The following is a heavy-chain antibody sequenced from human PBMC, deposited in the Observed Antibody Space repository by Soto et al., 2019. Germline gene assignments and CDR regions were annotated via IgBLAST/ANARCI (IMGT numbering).Heavy chain of an antibody. Sequence: QVQLVESGGGVVQPGRSLRLSCAASGFNFSAYGMHWVRQAPGTGLELVALLSFDASKKYYADSVKGRFTISRDTSRNTLYLQMNSLRVDDTAVYYCRVGVADWGQGTRVTVYS. CDR3: RVGVAD. D-gene: IGHD1-26*01. V-gene: IGHV3-30*03. CDR1: GFNFSAYG. CDR2: LSFDASKK. J-gene: IGHJ4*02.